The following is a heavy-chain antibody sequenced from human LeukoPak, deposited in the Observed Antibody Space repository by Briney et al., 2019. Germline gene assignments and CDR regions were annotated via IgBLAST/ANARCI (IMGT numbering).Heavy chain of an antibody. Sequence: SETLSLTCAVSGGSISSNSYYWGWIRQPPGKGLEWIGSTYYSGSTYYNPSLKSRVTISVDTSKNQFSLKLSSVTAADTAVYYCARTRYYYNSRSYGAPYYFDYWGQGTLVTVSS. CDR3: ARTRYYYNSRSYGAPYYFDY. CDR1: GGSISSNSYY. J-gene: IGHJ4*02. CDR2: TYYSGST. D-gene: IGHD3-10*01. V-gene: IGHV4-39*01.